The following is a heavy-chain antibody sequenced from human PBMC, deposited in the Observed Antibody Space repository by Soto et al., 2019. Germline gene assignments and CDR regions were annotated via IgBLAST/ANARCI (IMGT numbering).Heavy chain of an antibody. CDR1: GGPHSSSD. Sequence: PSGTLSLTCPVPGGPHSSSDLSWIPPPPGKGLGWIGYIYYSGSTNYNPSLKSRVTISVDTSKNQFSLKLSSVTAADTAVYYCARVRRVSYYYYYMDVWGKGTTVTVSS. CDR3: ARVRRVSYYYYYMDV. V-gene: IGHV4-59*01. CDR2: IYYSGST. D-gene: IGHD4-17*01. J-gene: IGHJ6*03.